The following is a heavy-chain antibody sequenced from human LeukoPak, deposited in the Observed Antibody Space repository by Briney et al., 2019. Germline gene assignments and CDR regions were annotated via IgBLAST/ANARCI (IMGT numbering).Heavy chain of an antibody. Sequence: SEALSLTCTVSGGSISSSSYYWAWIRQPPGKGLEWIGSIYYTGSTYYNPSLKSRVTISVDTSKNQFSLKVSSVTAADTAVYYCARVARYFDWYNWFDPWGQGTLVTVSS. V-gene: IGHV4-39*07. CDR2: IYYTGST. D-gene: IGHD3-9*01. J-gene: IGHJ5*02. CDR1: GGSISSSSYY. CDR3: ARVARYFDWYNWFDP.